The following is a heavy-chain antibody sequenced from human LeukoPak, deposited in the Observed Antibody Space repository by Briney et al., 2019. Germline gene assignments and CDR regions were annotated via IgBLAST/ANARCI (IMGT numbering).Heavy chain of an antibody. Sequence: GESLKISCKGSGYSFTSYWIGWVRQMPGKGLEWMGIIYPGDSDTRYSPSFQGQVTIPADKSISTAYLQWSSLKASDTAMYYCARSLRNLRIVGATAAWFDPWGQGTLVTVSS. J-gene: IGHJ5*02. CDR2: IYPGDSDT. D-gene: IGHD1-26*01. CDR3: ARSLRNLRIVGATAAWFDP. V-gene: IGHV5-51*01. CDR1: GYSFTSYW.